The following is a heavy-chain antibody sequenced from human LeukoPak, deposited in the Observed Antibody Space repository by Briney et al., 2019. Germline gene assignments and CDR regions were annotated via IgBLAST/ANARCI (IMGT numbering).Heavy chain of an antibody. J-gene: IGHJ5*02. CDR3: ARDRRIGSGLRIGWFDP. Sequence: ASVKVSCKASGYTFTGYYMHWVRQAPGQGLEWMGWINPNSGGTNYARKFQGRVTMTRDTSISTAYMELSRLRSDDTAVYYCARDRRIGSGLRIGWFDPWGQGTLVTVSS. CDR2: INPNSGGT. D-gene: IGHD6-19*01. CDR1: GYTFTGYY. V-gene: IGHV1-2*02.